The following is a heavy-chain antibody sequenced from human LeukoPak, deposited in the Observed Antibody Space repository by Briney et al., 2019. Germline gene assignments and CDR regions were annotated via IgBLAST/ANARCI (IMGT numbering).Heavy chain of an antibody. CDR3: AKDWDSSGDYGDYYFDY. Sequence: PGRSLRLSCAPSGFTFSSYGMHWVRQAPGKGLEWVAVISYDGSNKYYADSVKGRFTISRDNSKNTLYLQMNSLRAEDTAVYYCAKDWDSSGDYGDYYFDYWGQATLVTVSS. D-gene: IGHD3-22*01. CDR2: ISYDGSNK. CDR1: GFTFSSYG. J-gene: IGHJ4*02. V-gene: IGHV3-30*18.